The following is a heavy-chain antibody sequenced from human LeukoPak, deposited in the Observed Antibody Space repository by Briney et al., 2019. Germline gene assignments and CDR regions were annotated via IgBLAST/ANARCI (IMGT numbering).Heavy chain of an antibody. CDR1: GGSFSGYY. D-gene: IGHD5-18*01. CDR2: INHSGST. J-gene: IGHJ4*02. Sequence: PSETQSLTCAVYGGSFSGYYWSWIRQPPGKGLEWIGEINHSGSTNYNPSLKSRVTISVDTSKNQFSLKLSSVTAADTAVYYCATTVDTAMVTTFDYWGQGTLVTVSS. CDR3: ATTVDTAMVTTFDY. V-gene: IGHV4-34*01.